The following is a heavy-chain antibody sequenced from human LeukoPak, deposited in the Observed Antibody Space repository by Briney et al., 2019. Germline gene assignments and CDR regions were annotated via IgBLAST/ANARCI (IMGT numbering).Heavy chain of an antibody. CDR3: TRVGAPGDY. J-gene: IGHJ4*02. D-gene: IGHD1-26*01. Sequence: GGSLRLSCAASGITFNNYWMSWVRQAPGKGLEWVSFIRSKAYGGTTEYAASVKGRFTISRDDPKSIAYLQMNSLKTEDTAVYYCTRVGAPGDYWGQGTLVTVSS. CDR1: GITFNNYW. V-gene: IGHV3-49*04. CDR2: IRSKAYGGTT.